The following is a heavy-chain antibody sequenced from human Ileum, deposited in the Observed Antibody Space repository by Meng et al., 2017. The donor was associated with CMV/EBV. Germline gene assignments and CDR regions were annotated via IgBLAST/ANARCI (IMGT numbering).Heavy chain of an antibody. J-gene: IGHJ4*02. D-gene: IGHD3-10*01. V-gene: IGHV4-30-4*01. CDR3: ARYFGGYFDY. CDR2: IYYKGNT. CDR1: GDSLDSAGYY. Sequence: TCAVSGDSLDSAGYYWSGIRQRPGKGLEWIGNIYYKGNTNNNPSLTSRLNISVDTSKNQFTLMLTSVTAADTAVYYCARYFGGYFDYWGQGTLVTVSS.